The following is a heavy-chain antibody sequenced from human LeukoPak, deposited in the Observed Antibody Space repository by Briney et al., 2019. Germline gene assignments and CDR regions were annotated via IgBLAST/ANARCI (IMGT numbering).Heavy chain of an antibody. CDR2: ISGSGGST. Sequence: GGSLRFSCAASGFTFSSYAMSWVRQAPGKGLEWVSAISGSGGSTYYADSVKGRFTISRDNAKNSLYLQINSLRAEDTAVYYCARGKFDIWGQGTMVTVSS. CDR3: ARGKFDI. CDR1: GFTFSSYA. J-gene: IGHJ3*02. V-gene: IGHV3-23*01.